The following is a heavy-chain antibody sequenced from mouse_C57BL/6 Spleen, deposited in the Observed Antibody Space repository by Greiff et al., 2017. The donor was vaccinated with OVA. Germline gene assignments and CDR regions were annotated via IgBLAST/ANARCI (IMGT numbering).Heavy chain of an antibody. D-gene: IGHD2-10*01. CDR1: GYNIKDDY. CDR3: TTLPQVAD. CDR2: IDPENGDT. V-gene: IGHV14-4*01. Sequence: EVQLQQSGAELVRPGASVKLSCTASGYNIKDDYMHWVKQRPEQGLEWIGWIDPENGDTEYASKFQGKATITADTSSNTAYLQLSSLTSEDTAVYYCTTLPQVADWGQGTLVTVSA. J-gene: IGHJ3*01.